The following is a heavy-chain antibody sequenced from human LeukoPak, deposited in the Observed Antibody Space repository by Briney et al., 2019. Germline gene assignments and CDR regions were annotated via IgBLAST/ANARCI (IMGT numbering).Heavy chain of an antibody. Sequence: SGTLSLTCAVSGASINSNYWWSWVRQSPGKGLEWIGEISHTGSAHYNPSLENRVTILRDKSKNQFSLMLRSVTTADTAVYYCARHYDFWSGYNYWGQGTPVTVAS. CDR3: ARHYDFWSGYNY. CDR1: GASINSNYW. CDR2: ISHTGSA. J-gene: IGHJ4*02. D-gene: IGHD3-3*01. V-gene: IGHV4-4*02.